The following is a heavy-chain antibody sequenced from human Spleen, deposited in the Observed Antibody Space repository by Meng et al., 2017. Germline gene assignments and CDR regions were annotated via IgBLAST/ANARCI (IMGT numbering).Heavy chain of an antibody. J-gene: IGHJ4*02. CDR2: LGAHPGDT. CDR3: ARGTPGRSYCDY. CDR1: DYTFTGYG. Sequence: HVQLLQSGAEVKQPGASFKVSFKASDYTFTGYGVCWVRQAPGQGLEWMAWLGAHPGDTSHAPKFVGRVTVTADTATATAYMELRSLRSDDTAVYYCARGTPGRSYCDYWGLGTLVTVSS. V-gene: IGHV1-18*01. D-gene: IGHD3-10*01.